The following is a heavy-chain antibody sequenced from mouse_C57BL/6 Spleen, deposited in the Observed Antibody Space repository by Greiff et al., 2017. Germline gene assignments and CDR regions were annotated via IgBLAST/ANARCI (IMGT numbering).Heavy chain of an antibody. D-gene: IGHD2-4*01. J-gene: IGHJ3*01. CDR2: INPNNGGT. V-gene: IGHV1-18*01. CDR3: ARWGYDYDGGPWFAY. Sequence: EVQLQQSGPELVKPGASVKIPCKASGYTFTDYNMDWVKQSHGKSLEWIGDINPNNGGTIYNQKFKGKATLTVDKSSSTAYMGLRSLTSEDTAVYYCARWGYDYDGGPWFAYWGQGTLVTVSA. CDR1: GYTFTDYN.